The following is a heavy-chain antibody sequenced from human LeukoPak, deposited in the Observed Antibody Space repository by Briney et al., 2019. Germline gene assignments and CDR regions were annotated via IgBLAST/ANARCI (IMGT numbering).Heavy chain of an antibody. J-gene: IGHJ4*02. D-gene: IGHD1-26*01. V-gene: IGHV3-53*01. CDR2: IYSGGST. Sequence: GGSLRLSCAASGFTVSSNYMSWVRQAPGKGLEWVSVIYSGGSTYYADSVKGRFTISRDNSKNTLYLQMNSLRAEDTAVYYCARGPSTRSGSYYNYWGQGTLVTVSS. CDR1: GFTVSSNY. CDR3: ARGPSTRSGSYYNY.